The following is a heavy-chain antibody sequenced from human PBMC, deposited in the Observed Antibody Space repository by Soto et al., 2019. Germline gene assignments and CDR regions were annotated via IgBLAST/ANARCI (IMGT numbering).Heavy chain of an antibody. J-gene: IGHJ5*02. CDR2: IYYSGST. CDR3: ARSIIAAAGGWFDP. D-gene: IGHD6-13*01. V-gene: IGHV4-59*01. CDR1: GGSISSYY. Sequence: AETLSLTCAVSGGSISSYYWSWIRQPPGKGLEWIGYIYYSGSTNYNPSLKSRVTISVDTSKNQFSLKLSSVTAADTAVYYCARSIIAAAGGWFDPWGQGTLVTVSS.